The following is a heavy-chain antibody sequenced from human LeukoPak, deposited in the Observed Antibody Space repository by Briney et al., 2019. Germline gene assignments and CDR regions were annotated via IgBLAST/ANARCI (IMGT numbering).Heavy chain of an antibody. CDR3: TSSWDGGNTADY. CDR2: ISSSGSTI. V-gene: IGHV3-48*04. CDR1: GFSFSSYS. J-gene: IGHJ4*02. D-gene: IGHD4-23*01. Sequence: GGSLRLSCAASGFSFSSYSMNWVRQAPGKGLEWVSYISSSGSTIYYADSVRGRFTISRDNAKNSLYLQMNSLRVEDTAIYYCTSSWDGGNTADYWGQGTLVTVSS.